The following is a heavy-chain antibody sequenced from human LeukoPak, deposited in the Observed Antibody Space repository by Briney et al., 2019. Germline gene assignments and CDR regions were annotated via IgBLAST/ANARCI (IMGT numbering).Heavy chain of an antibody. D-gene: IGHD6-19*01. CDR2: ISGSGGST. J-gene: IGHJ4*02. CDR3: AKDPVADTLFDY. CDR1: GFTFSSYA. V-gene: IGHV3-23*01. Sequence: GGSLRLSCAASGFTFSSYAMSWVRRAPGKGLEWVSAISGSGGSTYYADSVKGRFTISRDNSKNTLYLQMNSLRAEDTAVYYCAKDPVADTLFDYWGQGTLVTVSS.